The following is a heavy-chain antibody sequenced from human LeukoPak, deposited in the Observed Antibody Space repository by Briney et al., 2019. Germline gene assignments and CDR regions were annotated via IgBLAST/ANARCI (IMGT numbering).Heavy chain of an antibody. CDR2: VSSSSRTK. CDR1: GGAFSSSS. Sequence: GGSLRLSCTVSGGAFSSSSFNWVRQTPGKGLEWISYVSSSSRTKYYAASIKGRFTISRNNANNSLFLQMNDLSADDTPLYYCASQSSSSSTRAPDFWGLGTLVTVSS. J-gene: IGHJ4*02. V-gene: IGHV3-48*01. D-gene: IGHD6-6*01. CDR3: ASQSSSSSTRAPDF.